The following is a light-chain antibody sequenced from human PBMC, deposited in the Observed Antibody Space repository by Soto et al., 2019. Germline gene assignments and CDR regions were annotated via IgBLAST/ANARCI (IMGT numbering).Light chain of an antibody. CDR2: DVS. Sequence: SVLTQPASVSRSPGQSITISSHGTSSDVGGYNYVSWYQQHPGKAPKLMIYDVSDRPSGVSNRFSGSKSGNTASLTISGLQAEDEGDYYCSSYTTSSTPPYVFGTGTKVTVL. CDR3: SSYTTSSTPPYV. V-gene: IGLV2-14*01. J-gene: IGLJ1*01. CDR1: SSDVGGYNY.